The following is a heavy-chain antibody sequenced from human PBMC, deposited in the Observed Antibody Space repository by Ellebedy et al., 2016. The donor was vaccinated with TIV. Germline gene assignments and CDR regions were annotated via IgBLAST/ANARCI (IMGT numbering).Heavy chain of an antibody. J-gene: IGHJ3*02. Sequence: GSLRLXXAVSGGSISSSNWWRWVRQPPGKGLEWIGEIYHSGSTNYNPSLKSRVTISVDKSKNQFSLKLSSVTAADTAVYYCARETSWPRDSIAARPSAFDIWGQGTMVTVSS. D-gene: IGHD6-6*01. CDR3: ARETSWPRDSIAARPSAFDI. V-gene: IGHV4-4*02. CDR1: GGSISSSNW. CDR2: IYHSGST.